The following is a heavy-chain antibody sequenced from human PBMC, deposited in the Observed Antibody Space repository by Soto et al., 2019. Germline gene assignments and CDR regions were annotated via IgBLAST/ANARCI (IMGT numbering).Heavy chain of an antibody. Sequence: EVQLVESGGGLVQPGESLRLSCAASGFTFGRSWMTWVRQAPGKGLEWVDNIKPDGSEKDYVDAVKGRFAISSDNAENASYIELTSPRVEDTAEDFGARYSGRGWAFDNWGHGTTVTVSS. CDR2: IKPDGSEK. CDR1: GFTFGRSW. CDR3: ARYSGRGWAFDN. V-gene: IGHV3-7*04. J-gene: IGHJ3*02. D-gene: IGHD2-21*01.